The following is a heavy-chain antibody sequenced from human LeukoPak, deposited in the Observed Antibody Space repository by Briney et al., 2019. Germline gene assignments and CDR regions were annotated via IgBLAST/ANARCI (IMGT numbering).Heavy chain of an antibody. D-gene: IGHD3-10*01. V-gene: IGHV4-59*01. J-gene: IGHJ4*02. Sequence: SETLSLTCTVSGDSISSYYWSWIREPPGKGLEWIGYIYYSGSTNYNPSLKSRVTISVDTSKNQFSLKLSSVTAADTAVYYCAREDGHYGSGSFFYWGQGTLVTVSS. CDR3: AREDGHYGSGSFFY. CDR2: IYYSGST. CDR1: GDSISSYY.